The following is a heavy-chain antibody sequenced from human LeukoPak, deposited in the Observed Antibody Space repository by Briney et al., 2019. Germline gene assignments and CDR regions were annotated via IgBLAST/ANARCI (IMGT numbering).Heavy chain of an antibody. V-gene: IGHV4-34*01. CDR3: ARGCGY. CDR1: GGSFSGYY. Sequence: SETLSLTCAVYGGSFSGYYWSWIRQPPGKGLEWIGEINHSGGTNYNPSLKSRVTISVDTSKNQFSLKLSSVTAADTAVYYCARGCGYWGQGTLVTVSS. J-gene: IGHJ4*02. CDR2: INHSGGT.